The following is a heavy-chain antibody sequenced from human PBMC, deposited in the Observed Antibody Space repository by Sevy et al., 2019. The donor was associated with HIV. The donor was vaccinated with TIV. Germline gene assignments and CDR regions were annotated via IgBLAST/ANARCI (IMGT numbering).Heavy chain of an antibody. D-gene: IGHD4-4*01. CDR3: ARDSDLDDSNPWYYYYGMDV. V-gene: IGHV3-7*01. CDR1: GFTFSSYW. Sequence: GGSLRLSCAASGFTFSSYWMSWVRQAPGKGLEWVANIKQDGSEKYYGDSVKGRFTISRDNAKNSLYLQMNSLRAEDTAVYYCARDSDLDDSNPWYYYYGMDVWGQGTTVTVSS. J-gene: IGHJ6*02. CDR2: IKQDGSEK.